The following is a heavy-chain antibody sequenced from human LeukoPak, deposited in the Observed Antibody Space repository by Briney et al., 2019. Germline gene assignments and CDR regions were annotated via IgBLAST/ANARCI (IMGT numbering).Heavy chain of an antibody. CDR3: ARGRTYSSSRWFDP. CDR2: INHSGST. J-gene: IGHJ5*02. CDR1: GFTFSNAW. D-gene: IGHD6-13*01. V-gene: IGHV4-34*01. Sequence: GSLRLSCAASGFTFSNAWMSWVRQAPGKGLEWIGEINHSGSTNYNPSLKSRVTISVDTSKNQFSLKLSSVTAADTAVYYCARGRTYSSSRWFDPWGQGTLVTVSS.